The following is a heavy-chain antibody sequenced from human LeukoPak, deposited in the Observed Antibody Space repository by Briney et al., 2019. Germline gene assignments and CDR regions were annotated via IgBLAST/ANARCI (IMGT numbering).Heavy chain of an antibody. J-gene: IGHJ4*02. CDR1: GFTFSSYG. V-gene: IGHV3-30*02. D-gene: IGHD3-22*01. CDR3: AKEIPHYYDSSEVDY. Sequence: PGGSLRLSCAASGFTFSSYGMRWVRQAPGKGLEWVAFIRYDGSNKYYADSVKGRFTISRDNSKNTLYLQMNSLRAEDTAVYYCAKEIPHYYDSSEVDYWGQGTLVTVSS. CDR2: IRYDGSNK.